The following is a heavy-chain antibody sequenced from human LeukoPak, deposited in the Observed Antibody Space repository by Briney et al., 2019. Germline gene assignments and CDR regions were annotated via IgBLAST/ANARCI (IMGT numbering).Heavy chain of an antibody. CDR1: GFTFDDFG. D-gene: IGHD3-22*01. CDR3: ASDVTLIVTFIGDAFDI. V-gene: IGHV3-20*04. CDR2: IDWNGDNT. Sequence: GGSLRLSCAASGFTFDDFGMSWVRQAPGKGLEWVATIDWNGDNTAYADSVKGRFTISRDNAKNSLYLQMNSLRAEDTALYYCASDVTLIVTFIGDAFDIWGQGTMVTVSS. J-gene: IGHJ3*02.